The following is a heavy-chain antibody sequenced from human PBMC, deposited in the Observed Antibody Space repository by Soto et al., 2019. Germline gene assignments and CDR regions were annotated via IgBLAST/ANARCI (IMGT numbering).Heavy chain of an antibody. J-gene: IGHJ4*02. CDR3: ARQLGSACYDY. V-gene: IGHV3-21*01. CDR2: ITYDSAYI. Sequence: GGSLRLSCAVSGFTFSAYTMNWVRQAPGKGLEWVSSITYDSAYIYYADSVKGRFTISRDNAKNSLYLQMNSLRAEDTAVYYCARQLGSACYDYWGQEILVTVSS. CDR1: GFTFSAYT. D-gene: IGHD2-21*02.